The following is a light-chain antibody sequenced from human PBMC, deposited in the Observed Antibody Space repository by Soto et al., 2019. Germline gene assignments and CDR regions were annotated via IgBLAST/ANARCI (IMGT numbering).Light chain of an antibody. CDR2: DTS. V-gene: IGKV3-20*01. CDR3: QQYDSSPWT. CDR1: QSVSSSY. Sequence: EIVLTQSAGTLSLSPGERSTLSCSASQSVSSSYLAWYQQTPGQAPRLLVYDTSYRATGVPDRFSGSGSGTDFTLTISRLEPEDSAVYYCQQYDSSPWTFGQGTKVDIK. J-gene: IGKJ1*01.